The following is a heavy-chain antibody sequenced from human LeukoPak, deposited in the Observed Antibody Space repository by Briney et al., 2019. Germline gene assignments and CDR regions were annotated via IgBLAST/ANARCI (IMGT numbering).Heavy chain of an antibody. V-gene: IGHV1-46*01. D-gene: IGHD6-19*01. J-gene: IGHJ4*02. CDR1: GYTFTSYY. CDR2: INPSGGTT. Sequence: ASVKVSCKASGYTFTSYYIHWVRQAPGQGLEWMGIINPSGGTTSYAQKFQCRVTVTRDMSTTTVYMELSSLRSEDTAVYYCARDSPVTGPQNFDFWGQGTLVTVSS. CDR3: ARDSPVTGPQNFDF.